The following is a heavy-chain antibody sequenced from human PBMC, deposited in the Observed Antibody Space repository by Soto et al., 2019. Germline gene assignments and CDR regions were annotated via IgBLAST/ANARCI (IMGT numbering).Heavy chain of an antibody. J-gene: IGHJ6*02. Sequence: ASVKVSFKASGYTFTSYGISWVRQAPGQGLEWMGWISAYNGNTNYAQKLQGRVTMTTDTSTSTAYMELRSLRSDDTAVYYCAREDDTMVRGVITDYYHYGMDVWGQGTTVTVSS. V-gene: IGHV1-18*01. CDR2: ISAYNGNT. D-gene: IGHD3-10*01. CDR3: AREDDTMVRGVITDYYHYGMDV. CDR1: GYTFTSYG.